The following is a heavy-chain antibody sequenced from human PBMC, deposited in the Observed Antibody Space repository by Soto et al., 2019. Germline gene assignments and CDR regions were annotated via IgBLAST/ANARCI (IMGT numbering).Heavy chain of an antibody. CDR2: IWSDGSNK. CDR3: ASSIN. J-gene: IGHJ4*02. V-gene: IGHV3-33*03. CDR1: GFPFSSDG. Sequence: GGSLRLSCAASGFPFSSDGMHWVRQAPGKGLAWVGVIWSDGSNKDYAESVKGRFTISRDNSKNMLYLQMNSLRADDTAVYYCASSINWGQGTLVTVSS.